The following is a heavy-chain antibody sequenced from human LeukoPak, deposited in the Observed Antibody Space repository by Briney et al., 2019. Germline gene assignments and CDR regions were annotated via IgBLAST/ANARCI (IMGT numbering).Heavy chain of an antibody. CDR1: GGSFSGYY. D-gene: IGHD3-10*02. J-gene: IGHJ4*02. CDR3: ARGGVGATFGDFDY. V-gene: IGHV4-34*01. Sequence: SETLSLTCAVYGGSFSGYYWSWIRQPPGKGLEWIGEINHSGSTNYNPSLKSRVTISVDTSKNQFSLKLSSVTAADTAVYYCARGGVGATFGDFDYWGQGTLVTVSS. CDR2: INHSGST.